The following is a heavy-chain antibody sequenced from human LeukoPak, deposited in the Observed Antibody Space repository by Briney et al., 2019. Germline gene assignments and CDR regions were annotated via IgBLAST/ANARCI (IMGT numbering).Heavy chain of an antibody. V-gene: IGHV4-59*11. CDR1: GGSISSHY. CDR2: IYYSGST. Sequence: SETLSLTCTVSGGSISSHYWSWIRQPPGKGLEWIGYIYYSGSTNYNPSPKSRVTISVDTSKNQFSLKLSSVTAADTAVYYCARDRSHMDVWGKGTTVTVSS. CDR3: ARDRSHMDV. J-gene: IGHJ6*04.